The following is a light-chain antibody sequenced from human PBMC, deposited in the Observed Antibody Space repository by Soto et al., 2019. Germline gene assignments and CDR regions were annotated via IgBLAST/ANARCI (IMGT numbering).Light chain of an antibody. J-gene: IGKJ2*01. V-gene: IGKV3-20*01. CDR1: QSVSSNY. CDR3: QQYSRSPFT. Sequence: EIVLTQSPGTLSLSPGERATLSCRASQSVSSNYLAWYQQKPGQAPRLLIYGASSRAAGIPDRFSGSGSGTDFTLTISRLEPEDFALYYCQQYSRSPFTFGQGTKREIK. CDR2: GAS.